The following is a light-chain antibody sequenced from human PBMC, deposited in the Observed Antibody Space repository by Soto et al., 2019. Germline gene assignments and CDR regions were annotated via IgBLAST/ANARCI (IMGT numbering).Light chain of an antibody. J-gene: IGLJ1*01. V-gene: IGLV2-14*03. Sequence: QSALTQPASVSGSPGQSITISCTGTSSDVCGYKYFSWYQHHPGKAPKLMIYDVSNRPSGVSNLFSGSKSGNTASLTISGLQPEDEADYYCSSYTTSNTRQIVFGTGTKVTVL. CDR3: SSYTTSNTRQIV. CDR1: SSDVCGYKY. CDR2: DVS.